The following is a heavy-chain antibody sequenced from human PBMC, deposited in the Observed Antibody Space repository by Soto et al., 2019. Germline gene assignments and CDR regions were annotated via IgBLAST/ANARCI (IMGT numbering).Heavy chain of an antibody. CDR3: ATTANGWFSAFDI. J-gene: IGHJ3*02. Sequence: EVQLLESGGGLVQPGGSLRLSCAASGFTFSSYAMSWVRQAPGKGLEWVSAISGSGGTTYYADSVKGRFTFSRDNSMTTLYLQMNSLRAEDTAVYYCATTANGWFSAFDIWGQGTMVTVSS. CDR1: GFTFSSYA. V-gene: IGHV3-23*01. D-gene: IGHD6-19*01. CDR2: ISGSGGTT.